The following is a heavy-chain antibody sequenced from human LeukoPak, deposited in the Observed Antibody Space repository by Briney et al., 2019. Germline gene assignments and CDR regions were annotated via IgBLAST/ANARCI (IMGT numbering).Heavy chain of an antibody. CDR3: ARHRGYDRSGYYFVDAFDI. D-gene: IGHD3-22*01. CDR2: MSTSGRA. J-gene: IGHJ3*02. V-gene: IGHV4-4*09. Sequence: SETLSLTCTVSGGSISSYYWSWIRQPPGKGLEWIGYMSTSGRANYNPSLMSRVTISLDTSKNQFSLKLNSVTAADTAVYYCARHRGYDRSGYYFVDAFDIWGQGTMVTVSS. CDR1: GGSISSYY.